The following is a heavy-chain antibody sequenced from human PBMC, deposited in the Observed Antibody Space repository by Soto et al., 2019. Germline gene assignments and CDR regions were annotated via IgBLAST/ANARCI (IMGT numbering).Heavy chain of an antibody. CDR1: GYTFTSYD. D-gene: IGHD3-16*02. V-gene: IGHV1-8*01. CDR3: ARGNRKIWGSYRSDY. Sequence: GASVKVSSKASGYTFTSYDINWLRQATGQGLEWMGWMNPNSGNTGYAQKFQGRVTMTRNTSISTAYMELSSLRSEDTAVYYCARGNRKIWGSYRSDYWGQGTLVTVSS. J-gene: IGHJ4*02. CDR2: MNPNSGNT.